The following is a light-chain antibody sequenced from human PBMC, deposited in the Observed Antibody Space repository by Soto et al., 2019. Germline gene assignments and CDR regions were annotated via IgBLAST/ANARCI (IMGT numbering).Light chain of an antibody. CDR2: DAS. CDR1: QSVSSY. V-gene: IGKV3-11*01. CDR3: QQRSNWAYT. J-gene: IGKJ2*01. Sequence: IVLTQSPATLSLSPGERATLSCRASQSVSSYLAWYQQKPGQAPRLLIYDASNRATGIPARFSGSGSGTDFTLTISSLEPEDFAVYFCQQRSNWAYTFGQGNKLEI.